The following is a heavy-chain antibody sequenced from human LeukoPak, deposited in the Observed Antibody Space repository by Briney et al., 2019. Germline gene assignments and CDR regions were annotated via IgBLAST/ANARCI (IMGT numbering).Heavy chain of an antibody. Sequence: ASVTVSCKASGGTFSSYAISWVRQAPGQGLEWMGGIIPIFGTANYAQKFQGRVTITADESTGTAYMELSSLRSEDTAVYYCARDGPQTTFDYWGQGTLVTVSS. CDR2: IIPIFGTA. CDR3: ARDGPQTTFDY. J-gene: IGHJ4*02. CDR1: GGTFSSYA. D-gene: IGHD1-1*01. V-gene: IGHV1-69*01.